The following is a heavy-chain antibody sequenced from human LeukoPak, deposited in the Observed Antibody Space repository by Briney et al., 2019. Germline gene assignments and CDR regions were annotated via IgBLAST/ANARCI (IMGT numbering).Heavy chain of an antibody. CDR1: GYTFTSYG. Sequence: ASVKVSCKASGYTFTSYGISWVRQAPGQGLEWMGWISAYNGNTNYAQKFQGRVTMTRNTSISTAYMELSSLRSEDTAVYYCARGVSSGPDHDYWGQGTLVTVSS. CDR3: ARGVSSGPDHDY. J-gene: IGHJ4*02. D-gene: IGHD3-22*01. V-gene: IGHV1-18*01. CDR2: ISAYNGNT.